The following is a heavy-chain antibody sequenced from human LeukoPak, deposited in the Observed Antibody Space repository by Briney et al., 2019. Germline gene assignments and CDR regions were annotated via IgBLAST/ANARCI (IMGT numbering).Heavy chain of an antibody. D-gene: IGHD6-19*01. V-gene: IGHV4-39*07. CDR3: ARGGPRQWTEKGYYFDY. CDR2: IYYSGNT. CDR1: GGSISSSSYY. Sequence: SETLSLTCSVSGGSISSSSYYWGWIRQPPGKGLEWIGTIYYSGNTYYNPSLKSRVTISVDTSKNQFSLKLSSVTAADTAVYYCARGGPRQWTEKGYYFDYWGQGTLVTVSS. J-gene: IGHJ4*02.